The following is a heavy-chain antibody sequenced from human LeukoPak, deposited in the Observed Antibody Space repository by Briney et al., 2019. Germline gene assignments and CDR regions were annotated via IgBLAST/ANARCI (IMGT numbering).Heavy chain of an antibody. J-gene: IGHJ5*02. CDR1: GYTFTCYY. CDR2: INPNSGGT. CDR3: ARSSIAAAYVDWFDP. D-gene: IGHD6-13*01. V-gene: IGHV1-2*02. Sequence: ASVKVSCKASGYTFTCYYMHWVRQAPGQGLEWMGWINPNSGGTNYAQKFQGRVTMTRDTSISTAYMELSRLRSDDTAVYYCARSSIAAAYVDWFDPWGQGTLVTVSS.